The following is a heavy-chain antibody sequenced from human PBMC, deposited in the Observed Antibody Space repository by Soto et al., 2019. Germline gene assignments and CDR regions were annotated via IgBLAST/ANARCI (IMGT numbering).Heavy chain of an antibody. CDR3: AREYDSSEGYFDY. CDR1: GFTFSSYS. J-gene: IGHJ4*02. D-gene: IGHD3-22*01. Sequence: GGSLRLSCAASGFTFSSYSMNWVRQAPGKGLEWVSYISSSSSTIYYADSVKGRFTISRGNAKNSLYLQMNSLRDEDTAVYYCAREYDSSEGYFDYWGQGTLVTVSS. CDR2: ISSSSSTI. V-gene: IGHV3-48*02.